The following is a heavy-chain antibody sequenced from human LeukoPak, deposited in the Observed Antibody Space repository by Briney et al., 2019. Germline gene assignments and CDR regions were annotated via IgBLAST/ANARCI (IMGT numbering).Heavy chain of an antibody. J-gene: IGHJ4*02. CDR3: AKGLTYSSSWPHDY. D-gene: IGHD6-13*01. CDR2: ISNDGSNK. Sequence: GGSLRLSCAASGFTFSSYGMHWVRQAPGKGLEWVAVISNDGSNKYYADSVKGRFTISRDNSKNTLYLQMNSLRAEDTAVYYCAKGLTYSSSWPHDYWGQGTLVTVSS. V-gene: IGHV3-30*18. CDR1: GFTFSSYG.